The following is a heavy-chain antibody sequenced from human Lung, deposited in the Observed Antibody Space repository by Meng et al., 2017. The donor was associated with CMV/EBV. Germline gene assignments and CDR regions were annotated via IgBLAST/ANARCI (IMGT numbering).Heavy chain of an antibody. D-gene: IGHD3-10*01. J-gene: IGHJ1*01. CDR1: GDSITNHNW. CDR2: IPHRGSS. V-gene: IGHV4-4*02. CDR3: LRRSGGSV. Sequence: QGQCRESGPARVKPSYTLSLTCAVSGDSITNHNWWAWVRQPPGKGLEWIGEIPHRGSSAYNPSLKSRVSMSIDKSKNQFSLKLTSVTAADTAVYHCLRRSGGSVWGQGTLVTVSS.